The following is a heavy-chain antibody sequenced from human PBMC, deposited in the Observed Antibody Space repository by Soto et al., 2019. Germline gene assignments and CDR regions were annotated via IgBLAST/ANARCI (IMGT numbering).Heavy chain of an antibody. J-gene: IGHJ4*02. D-gene: IGHD3-9*01. Sequence: QVQLQESGPGLVKPSGTLSLTCAVSGGSISSSNWWSWVRQPPGKGLEWIGEIYHSGSTNYNPSLKSRITISVHKSKNQFSLKLSSVTAADTAVYYCARGGNYDILTGFPYYFDYWGQGTLVTVSS. CDR1: GGSISSSNW. V-gene: IGHV4-4*02. CDR3: ARGGNYDILTGFPYYFDY. CDR2: IYHSGST.